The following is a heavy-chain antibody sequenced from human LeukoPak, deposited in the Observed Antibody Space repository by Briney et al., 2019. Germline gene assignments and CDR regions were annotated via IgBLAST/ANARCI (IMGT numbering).Heavy chain of an antibody. Sequence: GGSLRLSCAASGFTFSSYAMSWVRQAPGKGLEWVSAISGSGGSTYYADSVKGPFTISRDNSKNTLYLQMNSLRAEDTAVYYCAKDLDRIPYNTYYDILTGYHFDYWGQGTLVTVSS. CDR3: AKDLDRIPYNTYYDILTGYHFDY. CDR1: GFTFSSYA. V-gene: IGHV3-23*01. J-gene: IGHJ4*02. D-gene: IGHD3-9*01. CDR2: ISGSGGST.